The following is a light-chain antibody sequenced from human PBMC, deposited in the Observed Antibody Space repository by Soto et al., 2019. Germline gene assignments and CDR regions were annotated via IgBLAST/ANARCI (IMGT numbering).Light chain of an antibody. CDR3: QQYNSYPGT. J-gene: IGKJ2*02. V-gene: IGKV1-5*01. CDR1: QSIRSW. Sequence: DIQMTQSPSTLSASVGDRVTITCRASQSIRSWLAWYQQKPGKAPKLLIYDASSLESGVPSRFSGSGSGTEFPLTISSLQPDDFATYYCQQYNSYPGTFGQGTKLEIK. CDR2: DAS.